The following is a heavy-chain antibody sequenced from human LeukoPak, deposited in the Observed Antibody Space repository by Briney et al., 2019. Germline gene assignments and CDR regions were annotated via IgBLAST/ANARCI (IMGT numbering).Heavy chain of an antibody. CDR3: ARGNYYGSGSYNCFDP. CDR2: INHSGST. CDR1: GGSFSGYY. J-gene: IGHJ5*02. V-gene: IGHV4-34*01. D-gene: IGHD3-10*01. Sequence: SETLSLTCAVYGGSFSGYYWSWIRQSPGKGLEWIGEINHSGSTNYNPSLKSRVTISVDTSKNQFSLKLSSVTAADTAVYYCARGNYYGSGSYNCFDPWGQGTLVTVSS.